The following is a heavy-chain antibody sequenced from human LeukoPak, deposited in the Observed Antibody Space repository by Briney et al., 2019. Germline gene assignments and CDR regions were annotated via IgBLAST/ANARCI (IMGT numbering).Heavy chain of an antibody. CDR3: ASPLTGDTDY. Sequence: SETLSLTCTVSGGSISSYYWSWIRQPPGKGLEWIGYIYYSGSTNYNPSLKSRVTISVDTSKNQFSLKLSSVTAADTAVYYCASPLTGDTDYWGQGTLVTVSS. J-gene: IGHJ4*02. CDR1: GGSISSYY. V-gene: IGHV4-59*08. CDR2: IYYSGST. D-gene: IGHD1-20*01.